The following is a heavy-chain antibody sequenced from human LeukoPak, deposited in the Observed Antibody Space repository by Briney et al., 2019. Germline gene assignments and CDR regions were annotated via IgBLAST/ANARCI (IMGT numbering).Heavy chain of an antibody. CDR1: GGSISSYY. CDR2: ICYSGST. D-gene: IGHD7-27*01. Sequence: SETLSLTCTVSGGSISSYYWSWIRQPPGKGLEWIGYICYSGSTNYNPSLKSRVTISVDTSKNQFSLKLSSVTAADTAVYYCASNTGTVFDYWGQGALVTVSS. V-gene: IGHV4-59*01. CDR3: ASNTGTVFDY. J-gene: IGHJ4*02.